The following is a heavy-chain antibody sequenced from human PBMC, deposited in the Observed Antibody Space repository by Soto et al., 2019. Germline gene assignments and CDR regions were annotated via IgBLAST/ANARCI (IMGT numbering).Heavy chain of an antibody. CDR2: IYYSART. V-gene: IGHV4-59*01. J-gene: IGHJ4*02. CDR3: ARMRGLGEISPYFDS. D-gene: IGHD3-16*02. Sequence: QVQLQESGPGLVRPSETLSLTCSISGGSISDYQWNWIRQPPGKGLEWIGYIYYSARTNYNPSLKSRVTISLDTCTKQFSLRLTSVTAADTAVYYCARMRGLGEISPYFDSRGQGTLVTVSS. CDR1: GGSISDYQ.